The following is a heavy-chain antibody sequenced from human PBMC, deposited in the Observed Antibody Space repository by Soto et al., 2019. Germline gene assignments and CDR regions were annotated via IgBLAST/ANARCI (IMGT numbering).Heavy chain of an antibody. CDR1: GFTFSSYA. CDR3: AKCSPRYSSGLKAYYFDY. Sequence: EVQLLESGGGLVQPGGSLRLSCAASGFTFSSYAMSWVRQAPGKGLEWVSTISGSGGSTYYADSVTGRFTISRDNSKNALYLQVNSLRAEDTAVYYCAKCSPRYSSGLKAYYFDYWCQGTLVTVSS. D-gene: IGHD6-19*01. J-gene: IGHJ4*02. CDR2: ISGSGGST. V-gene: IGHV3-23*01.